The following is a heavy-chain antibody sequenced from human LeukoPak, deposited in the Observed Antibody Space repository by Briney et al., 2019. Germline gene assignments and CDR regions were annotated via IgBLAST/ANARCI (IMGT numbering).Heavy chain of an antibody. CDR1: GLTFSVSA. V-gene: IGHV3-73*01. J-gene: IGHJ6*04. CDR3: THPAYYYNVDV. D-gene: IGHD6-25*01. CDR2: IKTKADNYAT. Sequence: GGSLRLSCSASGLTFSVSAIHWVRQASGKGLEWVGRIKTKADNYATAYAASVKGRFTISRDDSTNTAYLQMNSLKAEDTAVYYCTHPAYYYNVDVWGKGTTVTVSS.